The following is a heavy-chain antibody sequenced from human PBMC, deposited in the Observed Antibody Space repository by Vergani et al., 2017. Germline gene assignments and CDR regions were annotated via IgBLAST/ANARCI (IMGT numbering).Heavy chain of an antibody. Sequence: QVQLVHSGAEVKKPGSSVKVSCKASGGTFSSYAISWVRQAPGQGLEWMGGIIPIFGTANYAQKFQGRVTITADESTSTAYMELSSLRSEDTAVYYCARGSSYRSEGYYYYMDVWGKGTTVTVSS. D-gene: IGHD1-26*01. CDR1: GGTFSSYA. V-gene: IGHV1-69*12. CDR2: IIPIFGTA. J-gene: IGHJ6*03. CDR3: ARGSSYRSEGYYYYMDV.